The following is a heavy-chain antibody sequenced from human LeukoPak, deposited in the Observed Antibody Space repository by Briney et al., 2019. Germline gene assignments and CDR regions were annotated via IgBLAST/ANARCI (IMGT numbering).Heavy chain of an antibody. V-gene: IGHV4-59*01. J-gene: IGHJ4*02. CDR1: GGSISSYY. Sequence: SETLSLTCTVSGGSISSYYWSWIPQPPGKGLEWIGYIYYSGSTNYNPSLKSRVTISVDTSKNQFSLKLSSVTAADTAVYYCARGGYSYGSFDYWGQGTLVTVSS. CDR2: IYYSGST. CDR3: ARGGYSYGSFDY. D-gene: IGHD5-18*01.